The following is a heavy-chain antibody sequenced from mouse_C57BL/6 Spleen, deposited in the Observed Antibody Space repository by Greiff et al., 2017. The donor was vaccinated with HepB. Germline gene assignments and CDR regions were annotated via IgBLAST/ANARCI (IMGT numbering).Heavy chain of an antibody. Sequence: VQRVESGPELVKPGASVKISCKASGYAFSSSWMNWVKQRPGKGLEWIGRIYPGDGDTNYNGKFKGKATLTADKSSSTAYMQLSSLTSEDSAVYFCARQFSYYGSSLDYWGQGTTLTVSS. D-gene: IGHD1-1*01. J-gene: IGHJ2*01. CDR1: GYAFSSSW. CDR3: ARQFSYYGSSLDY. CDR2: IYPGDGDT. V-gene: IGHV1-82*01.